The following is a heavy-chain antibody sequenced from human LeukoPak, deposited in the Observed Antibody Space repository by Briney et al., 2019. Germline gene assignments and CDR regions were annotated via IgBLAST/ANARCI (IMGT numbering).Heavy chain of an antibody. CDR3: ARDGIVATISDYYMDV. CDR1: GFTFDDYA. CDR2: ISWNSGSI. J-gene: IGHJ6*03. D-gene: IGHD5-12*01. Sequence: QPGGSLRLSCAASGFTFDDYAMHWVRQAPGKGLEWVSGISWNSGSIGYADSVKGRFTISRDNAKNSLYLQMNSLRAEDTAVYYCARDGIVATISDYYMDVWGKGTTVTVSS. V-gene: IGHV3-9*01.